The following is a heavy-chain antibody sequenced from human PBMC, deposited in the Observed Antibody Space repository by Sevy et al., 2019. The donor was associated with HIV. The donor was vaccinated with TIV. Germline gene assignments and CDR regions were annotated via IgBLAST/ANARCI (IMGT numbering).Heavy chain of an antibody. V-gene: IGHV3-7*03. J-gene: IGHJ5*02. Sequence: GGSLRLSCAASGFTFSSYWMSWVRQAPGKGLECVANIKQDGSEKYYVDSVKGRFTTSRDNAKNSLYLQMNGLRAEDTAVYYCAKGGIAVAGTIGSWGQGTLVTVSS. CDR1: GFTFSSYW. D-gene: IGHD6-19*01. CDR3: AKGGIAVAGTIGS. CDR2: IKQDGSEK.